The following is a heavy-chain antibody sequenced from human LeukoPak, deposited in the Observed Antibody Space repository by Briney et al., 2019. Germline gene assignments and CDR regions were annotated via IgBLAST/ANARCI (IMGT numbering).Heavy chain of an antibody. D-gene: IGHD3-10*01. Sequence: PSETLSLTCTVSGGSISSYYWSWIRQPPGKGLEWIGYIYYSGSTNYNPSLKSRVTISVDTSKNQFSLKLSSVTAADTAVYYCARQELGGGYLDYWGQGTLVTVSS. CDR1: GGSISSYY. CDR2: IYYSGST. V-gene: IGHV4-59*01. CDR3: ARQELGGGYLDY. J-gene: IGHJ4*02.